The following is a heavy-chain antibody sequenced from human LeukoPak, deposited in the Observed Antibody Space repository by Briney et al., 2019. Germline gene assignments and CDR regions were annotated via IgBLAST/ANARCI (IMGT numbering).Heavy chain of an antibody. D-gene: IGHD3-3*01. V-gene: IGHV3-23*01. CDR2: ISGSGINT. CDR1: GFTVSSNY. Sequence: PGGSLRLSCAASGFTVSSNYMSWVRQAPGKGLEWVSSISGSGINTYYADSVKGRFTISRDSSKKTLYLQMNSLRAEDTAVYFCAKGPPRFLGSLDYWGQGTLVTVSS. J-gene: IGHJ4*02. CDR3: AKGPPRFLGSLDY.